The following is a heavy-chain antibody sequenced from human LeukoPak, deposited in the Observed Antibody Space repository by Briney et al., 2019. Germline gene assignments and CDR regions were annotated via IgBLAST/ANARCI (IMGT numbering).Heavy chain of an antibody. CDR3: TRGRYMDV. CDR2: MNPKSGDT. CDR1: GYTFTSYD. J-gene: IGHJ6*03. V-gene: IGHV1-8*01. Sequence: ASVKVSCKASGYTFTSYDINWVRQATGQGLEWMGWMNPKSGDTGYEQKFKGRVTITRDSSISTVYMELSNLRSEDTALYYCTRGRYMDVWGKGTTVTVSS.